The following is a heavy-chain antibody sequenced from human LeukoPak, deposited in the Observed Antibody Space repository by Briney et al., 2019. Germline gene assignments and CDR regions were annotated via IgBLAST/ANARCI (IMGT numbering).Heavy chain of an antibody. J-gene: IGHJ5*02. CDR2: INHSGST. CDR1: GGSFSGYY. V-gene: IGHV4-34*01. CDR3: ARAYIAARRGTFHWFDP. Sequence: SETLSLTCAVYGGSFSGYYWSWIRQPPGKGLEWIGEINHSGSTNYNPSLKSRVTISVDTSKNQFSLKLSSVTAADTAVYYCARAYIAARRGTFHWFDPWGQGTLVTVSS. D-gene: IGHD6-6*01.